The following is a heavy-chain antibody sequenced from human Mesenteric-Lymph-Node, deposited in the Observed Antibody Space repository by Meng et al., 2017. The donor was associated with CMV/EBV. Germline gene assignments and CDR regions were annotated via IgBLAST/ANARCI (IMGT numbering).Heavy chain of an antibody. CDR1: GYSFTTYG. J-gene: IGHJ6*02. CDR3: AKAGSWYWTYYYAMDV. CDR2: MHPNSDGT. Sequence: ASVKVSCKASGYSFTTYGINWVRQATGQGLEWVLWMHPNSDGTGYAERFQGRVTMTRNTSISTAYMELSSLRSEDTAMYYCAKAGSWYWTYYYAMDVWGQGTTVTVSS. D-gene: IGHD6-13*01. V-gene: IGHV1-8*01.